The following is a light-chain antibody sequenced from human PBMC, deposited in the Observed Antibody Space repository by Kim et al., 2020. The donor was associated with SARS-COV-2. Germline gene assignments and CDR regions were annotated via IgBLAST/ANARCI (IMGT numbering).Light chain of an antibody. Sequence: APGQTARTTCGGNSIGSKTVHWYQQRPGQAPVLVIYDDDDRPSGIPERFSGSNSGGTATLTIGRVEAGDEADYYCQVWDMAGDQWVFGGGTQLTVL. CDR3: QVWDMAGDQWV. J-gene: IGLJ3*02. CDR1: SIGSKT. CDR2: DDD. V-gene: IGLV3-21*02.